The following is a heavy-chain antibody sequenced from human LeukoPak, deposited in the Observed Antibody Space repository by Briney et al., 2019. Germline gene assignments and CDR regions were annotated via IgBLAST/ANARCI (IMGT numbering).Heavy chain of an antibody. V-gene: IGHV4-34*01. D-gene: IGHD2-2*01. Sequence: SETLSLTCAVYGGSFSGYYWSWIRQPPGKGLEWIGEINHSGSTNYNPSLKSRVSISVDTSKNQFSLKLNSVTAAATAVYYCARAPGAAIDWGQGTLVTVSS. J-gene: IGHJ4*02. CDR1: GGSFSGYY. CDR3: ARAPGAAID. CDR2: INHSGST.